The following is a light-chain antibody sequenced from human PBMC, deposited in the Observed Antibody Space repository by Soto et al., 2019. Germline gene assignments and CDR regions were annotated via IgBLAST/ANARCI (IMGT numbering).Light chain of an antibody. CDR3: QQYNPYSYT. Sequence: DIQMTQSPSTLSASVGDRVTITCRASQTTTAWVAWYQQKPGKAPKLLIYKTSSVESGVPSRFSGSGSGTEFTLTISSLQPDDLATYFCQQYNPYSYTFGQGTKLETK. J-gene: IGKJ2*01. CDR1: QTTTAW. CDR2: KTS. V-gene: IGKV1-5*03.